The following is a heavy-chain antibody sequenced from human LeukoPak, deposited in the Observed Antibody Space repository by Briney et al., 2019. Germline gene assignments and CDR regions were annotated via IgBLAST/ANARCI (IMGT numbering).Heavy chain of an antibody. CDR1: GFSFSSYG. V-gene: IGHV3-74*01. D-gene: IGHD3-3*01. Sequence: GGSLRLSCAGSGFSFSSYGMHWVRQAPGKGLVWVSRINSDGSSTSYADSVKGRFTISRDNAKNTLYLQMNSLRAEDTAVYYCARDLYDFWSGYPLHAFDIWGQGTMVTVSS. J-gene: IGHJ3*02. CDR3: ARDLYDFWSGYPLHAFDI. CDR2: INSDGSST.